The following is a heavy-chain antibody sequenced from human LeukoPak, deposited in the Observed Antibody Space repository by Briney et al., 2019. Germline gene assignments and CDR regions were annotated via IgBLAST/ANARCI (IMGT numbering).Heavy chain of an antibody. J-gene: IGHJ4*02. V-gene: IGHV1-69*13. CDR2: IIPIFGTA. D-gene: IGHD3-22*01. Sequence: SVKVSCKASGGTFSSYAISWVRQAPGQGLEWMGGIIPIFGTANYAQKFQGRVTITADESTSTAYMELSSLRSEDTAVYYCAREHSSGYYYFDYWGQGTLVTVSS. CDR3: AREHSSGYYYFDY. CDR1: GGTFSSYA.